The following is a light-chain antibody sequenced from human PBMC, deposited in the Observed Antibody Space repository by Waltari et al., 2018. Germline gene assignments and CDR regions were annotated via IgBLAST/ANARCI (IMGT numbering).Light chain of an antibody. V-gene: IGLV2-18*01. CDR1: STDVGPFDR. CDR3: CLYTTNFYV. Sequence: QSALTQPPSVSGSPGQSVTISCTGTSTDVGPFDRVSWYQQPPGTAPKLLIFVVSNRPSGVPDRFSGSASGNTASLTISGLQAEDEADYYCCLYTTNFYVFAPATKVTVL. J-gene: IGLJ1*01. CDR2: VVS.